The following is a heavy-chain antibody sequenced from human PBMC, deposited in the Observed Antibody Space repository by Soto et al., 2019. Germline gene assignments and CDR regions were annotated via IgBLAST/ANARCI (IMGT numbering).Heavy chain of an antibody. CDR1: GGSIDSSAYY. CDR3: VRRDCGGDCYSWYY. CDR2: IKYGGSS. V-gene: IGHV4-39*02. J-gene: IGHJ4*02. Sequence: SETLSLTCAVSGGSIDSSAYYWGWIRQPPGKGLEWIGSIKYGGSSYYNPSLKSRVTISVDTSKNHFSLKLSSVTAADTAVYYCVRRDCGGDCYSWYYWGQGTPVTVSS. D-gene: IGHD2-21*02.